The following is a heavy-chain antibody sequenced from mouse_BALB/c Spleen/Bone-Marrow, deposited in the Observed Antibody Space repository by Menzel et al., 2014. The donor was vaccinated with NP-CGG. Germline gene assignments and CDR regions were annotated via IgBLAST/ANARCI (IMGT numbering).Heavy chain of an antibody. CDR3: ARQGNDYAAWFAY. V-gene: IGHV5-6*01. D-gene: IGHD2-4*01. CDR1: GFTFSSYG. Sequence: EVQLVESGGDLVKPGGSLKLSCAASGFTFSSYGMSWVRQTPDKRLEWVATISSGGGYTYYPDSAKGRFTISRDNAKNTLYLQMSSLKSEDTAMYYCARQGNDYAAWFAYWGQGTLVTVSA. J-gene: IGHJ3*01. CDR2: ISSGGGYT.